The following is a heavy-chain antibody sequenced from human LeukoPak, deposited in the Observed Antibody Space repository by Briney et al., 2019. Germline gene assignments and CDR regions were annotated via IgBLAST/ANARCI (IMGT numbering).Heavy chain of an antibody. D-gene: IGHD2-2*01. Sequence: GGSLRLSCTASGFSFSNYAMHWVRQAPGKGLEWVAVIWYDASHEYYADSVKGRFTISRDNAKNTVYLQMNGLRLEDTAVYYCATLRDIVVVATTPTDVWGKGTTVIVSS. V-gene: IGHV3-33*03. CDR3: ATLRDIVVVATTPTDV. J-gene: IGHJ6*04. CDR1: GFSFSNYA. CDR2: IWYDASHE.